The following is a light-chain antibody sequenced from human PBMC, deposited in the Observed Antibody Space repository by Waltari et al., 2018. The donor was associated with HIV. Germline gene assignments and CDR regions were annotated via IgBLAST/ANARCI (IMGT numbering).Light chain of an antibody. CDR3: QSFDSSLTTSGVI. Sequence: QSVLTQPPSVSGAPGQRVTISCPGRRSNIGAGYDLHWYQQLPGTAPKLLIYANINRPSGVPDRFSGSKSGSSASLAITGLQAEDEAHYYCQSFDSSLTTSGVIFGGGTKLTVL. CDR2: ANI. J-gene: IGLJ2*01. V-gene: IGLV1-40*01. CDR1: RSNIGAGYD.